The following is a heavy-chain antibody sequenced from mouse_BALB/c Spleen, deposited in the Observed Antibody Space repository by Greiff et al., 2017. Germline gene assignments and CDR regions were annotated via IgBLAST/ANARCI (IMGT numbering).Heavy chain of an antibody. CDR2: INPSTGYT. J-gene: IGHJ2*01. V-gene: IGHV1-7*01. Sequence: VQRVESGAELAKPGASVKMSCKASGYTFTSYWMHWVKQRPGQGLEWIGYINPSTGYTEYNQKFKDKATLTADKSSSTAYMQLSSLTSEDSAVYYCARRTVPYYFDYWGQGTTLTVSS. D-gene: IGHD4-1*01. CDR1: GYTFTSYW. CDR3: ARRTVPYYFDY.